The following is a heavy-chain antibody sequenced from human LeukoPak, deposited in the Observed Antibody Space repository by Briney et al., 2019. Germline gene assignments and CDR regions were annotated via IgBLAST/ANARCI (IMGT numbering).Heavy chain of an antibody. Sequence: GASVKVSCKASGYTFTSYDINWVRQATGQGLEWMGWMNPNSGNTGYAQKFQDRVTITRNTSISTAYMELNSLRSEDTAVYYCAREYYEILTGLYYFDYWGQGTLVTVSS. CDR3: AREYYEILTGLYYFDY. CDR2: MNPNSGNT. D-gene: IGHD3-9*01. V-gene: IGHV1-8*03. CDR1: GYTFTSYD. J-gene: IGHJ4*02.